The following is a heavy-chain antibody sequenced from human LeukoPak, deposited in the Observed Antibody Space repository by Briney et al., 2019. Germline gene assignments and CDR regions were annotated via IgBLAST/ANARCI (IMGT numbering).Heavy chain of an antibody. CDR2: INPNSGGT. J-gene: IGHJ3*02. CDR1: GYTFTGYY. CDR3: AGDVRYCSGGSCFMNAFDI. Sequence: ASVKVSCKASGYTFTGYYMHWVRQAPGQGLGWMGWINPNSGGTNYAQKFQGRVTMTRDTSISTAYMELSRLRSDDTAVYYCAGDVRYCSGGSCFMNAFDIWGQGTMVTVSS. V-gene: IGHV1-2*02. D-gene: IGHD2-15*01.